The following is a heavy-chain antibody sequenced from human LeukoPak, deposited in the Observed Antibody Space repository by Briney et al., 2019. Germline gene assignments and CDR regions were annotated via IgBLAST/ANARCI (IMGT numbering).Heavy chain of an antibody. D-gene: IGHD3-22*01. Sequence: GGSLRLSCAASGFTVDSNYLSWVRQAPGKGLEWVSTIYTGGNTYYAASVKGRFTISRDFSKNTVFLHMSSLRAEDTAMYYCARGDDSGYYDYFDYWGQGALVTVSS. CDR1: GFTVDSNY. CDR3: ARGDDSGYYDYFDY. V-gene: IGHV3-53*01. CDR2: IYTGGNT. J-gene: IGHJ4*02.